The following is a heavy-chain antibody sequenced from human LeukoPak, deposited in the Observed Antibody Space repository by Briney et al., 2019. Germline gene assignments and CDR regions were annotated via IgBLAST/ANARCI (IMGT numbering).Heavy chain of an antibody. CDR3: ARDRVGSGWPRPYYFEV. CDR1: AYTLTFYY. D-gene: IGHD6-19*01. Sequence: ASVTVSFTSSAYTLTFYYLHWVRQAPGQGLEWMGWINPNTGATHSAQKFQGRITMTRDTSISTAYMDLSRLRSDDTAVYYCARDRVGSGWPRPYYFEVWGQGTLVTVSS. V-gene: IGHV1-2*02. J-gene: IGHJ4*02. CDR2: INPNTGAT.